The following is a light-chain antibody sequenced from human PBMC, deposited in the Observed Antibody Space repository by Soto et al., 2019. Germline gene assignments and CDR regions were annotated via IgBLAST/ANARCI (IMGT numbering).Light chain of an antibody. Sequence: QSVLTQPASVSGSPGQSITISCTGTSSDVGTYNLVSWYQHHPGKAPKLMIYEGSKRPSGVSNCFSGSKSGNTASLTISGLQAEDEADYYCCSYAGSSTYVFGTGTKVTVL. CDR1: SSDVGTYNL. CDR2: EGS. J-gene: IGLJ1*01. CDR3: CSYAGSSTYV. V-gene: IGLV2-23*01.